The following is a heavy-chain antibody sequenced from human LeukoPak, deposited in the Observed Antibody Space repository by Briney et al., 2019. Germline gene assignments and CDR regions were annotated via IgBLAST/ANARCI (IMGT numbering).Heavy chain of an antibody. CDR3: ARDNYYDSSGYIRAFDY. D-gene: IGHD3-22*01. V-gene: IGHV1-46*01. Sequence: GASVKVPCKASGYTFTSYYMHWVRQAPGQGLEWMGIINPSGGSTSYAQKFQGRVTMTRDTSTSTVYMELSSLRSEDTAVYYCARDNYYDSSGYIRAFDYWGQGTLVTVSS. CDR1: GYTFTSYY. J-gene: IGHJ4*02. CDR2: INPSGGST.